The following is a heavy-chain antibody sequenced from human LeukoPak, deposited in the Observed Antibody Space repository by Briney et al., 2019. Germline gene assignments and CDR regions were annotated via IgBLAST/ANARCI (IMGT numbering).Heavy chain of an antibody. CDR1: GFTFSSYA. Sequence: GGSLRLSCAASGFTFSSYAMSWVRQAPGKGLEWVSVISGSGGTTYSADSVRGRFTISRDNSKNTLYLQMNSLRAEDTAAYYCARERGNNGGNTNGYFDYRGQGTLVTVSS. D-gene: IGHD4-23*01. CDR2: ISGSGGTT. CDR3: ARERGNNGGNTNGYFDY. V-gene: IGHV3-23*01. J-gene: IGHJ4*02.